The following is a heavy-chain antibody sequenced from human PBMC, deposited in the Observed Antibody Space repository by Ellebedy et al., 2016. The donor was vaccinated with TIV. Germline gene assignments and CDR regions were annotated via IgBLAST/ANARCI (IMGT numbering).Heavy chain of an antibody. J-gene: IGHJ4*02. CDR3: ARGPRYNVISFFDY. V-gene: IGHV4-34*01. CDR1: GGSFSGYY. CDR2: INHSGST. Sequence: MPSETLSLTCAVYGGSFSGYYWSRIRQPPGKGLEWIGEINHSGSTNYNPSLKSRVTISVDTSKNQFSLKLSSVTAADTAVYFCARGPRYNVISFFDYWGQGTLVTVSS. D-gene: IGHD3-10*01.